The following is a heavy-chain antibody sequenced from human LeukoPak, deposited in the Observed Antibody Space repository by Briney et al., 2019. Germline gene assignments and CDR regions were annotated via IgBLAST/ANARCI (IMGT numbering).Heavy chain of an antibody. CDR2: IGGSGGST. D-gene: IGHD5-12*01. CDR3: TSQDDGGYVSVFDY. Sequence: PGGSLKLSCAASGFTFSNYAMSWAWVRQAPGKGLEWVSGIGGSGGSTYYADSVKGRFTISRDNSKNTVYLQMNSLRVEDTAVYYCTSQDDGGYVSVFDYWGQGTLVIVSS. J-gene: IGHJ4*02. V-gene: IGHV3-23*01. CDR1: GFTFSNYA.